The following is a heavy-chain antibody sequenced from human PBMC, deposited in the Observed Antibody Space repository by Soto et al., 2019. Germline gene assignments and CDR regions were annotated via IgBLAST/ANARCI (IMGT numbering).Heavy chain of an antibody. CDR2: IYYSGST. J-gene: IGHJ4*02. V-gene: IGHV4-39*01. CDR3: ASSYGDYVSY. Sequence: QLQLQESGPGLVKPSETLSLTCTVSGGSISSSSYYWGWIRQPPGKGLEWIGSIYYSGSTYYNPCLQSRVTISVDTSENQFSLKLSSVTAADTAVYYCASSYGDYVSYWGQGTLVTVSS. D-gene: IGHD4-17*01. CDR1: GGSISSSSYY.